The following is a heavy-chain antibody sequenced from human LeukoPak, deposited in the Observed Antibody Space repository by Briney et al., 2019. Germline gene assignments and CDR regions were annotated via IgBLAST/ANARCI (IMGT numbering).Heavy chain of an antibody. Sequence: ASVKVSCKASGYTFTSYDINWVRQATGQGLEWMGWMNPNSGNTGYAQKFQGRVTITRNTSISTAYMELSRLRSDDTAVYYCARDALDSTMVRGVITTRYYYYYMDVWGKGTTVTISS. D-gene: IGHD3-10*01. V-gene: IGHV1-8*01. CDR1: GYTFTSYD. CDR2: MNPNSGNT. CDR3: ARDALDSTMVRGVITTRYYYYYMDV. J-gene: IGHJ6*03.